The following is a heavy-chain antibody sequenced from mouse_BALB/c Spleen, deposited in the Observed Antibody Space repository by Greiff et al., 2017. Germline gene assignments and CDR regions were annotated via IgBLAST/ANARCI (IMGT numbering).Heavy chain of an antibody. D-gene: IGHD4-1*01. V-gene: IGHV3-2*02. Sequence: EVQLQESGPGLVKPSQSLSLTCTVTGYSITSDYAWNWIRQFPGNKLEWMGYISYSGSTSYNPSLKSRISITRDTSKNQFFLQLNSVTTEDTATYYCARTANCDGLYYFDYWGQGTTLTVSS. CDR3: ARTANCDGLYYFDY. J-gene: IGHJ2*01. CDR1: GYSITSDYA. CDR2: ISYSGST.